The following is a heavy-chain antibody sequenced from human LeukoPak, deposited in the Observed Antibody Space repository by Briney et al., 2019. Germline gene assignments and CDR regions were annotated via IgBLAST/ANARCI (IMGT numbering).Heavy chain of an antibody. CDR2: ISSSSSYI. Sequence: GGSLRLSCAASGFTFSSYSMNWVRQAPGEGLEWVSSISSSSSYIYYADSVKGRFTISRDNAKNSLYLQMNSLRAEDTAVYYCARATLWFGEFDVDYWGQGTLVTVSS. J-gene: IGHJ4*02. V-gene: IGHV3-21*01. CDR3: ARATLWFGEFDVDY. CDR1: GFTFSSYS. D-gene: IGHD3-10*01.